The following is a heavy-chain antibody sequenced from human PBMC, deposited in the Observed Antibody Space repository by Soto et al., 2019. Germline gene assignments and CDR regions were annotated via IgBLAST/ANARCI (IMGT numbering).Heavy chain of an antibody. CDR2: IYYSGST. V-gene: IGHV4-59*01. CDR1: GGSISSYY. CDR3: AGATGAYYYYGMDV. Sequence: SETLSLTCTVSGGSISSYYWSWIRQPPGKGLEWIGYIYYSGSTNYNPSLKSRVTISVDTSKNQFSLKLSSVTAADTAVYYCAGATGAYYYYGMDVWGQGTTVTVSS. D-gene: IGHD4-17*01. J-gene: IGHJ6*02.